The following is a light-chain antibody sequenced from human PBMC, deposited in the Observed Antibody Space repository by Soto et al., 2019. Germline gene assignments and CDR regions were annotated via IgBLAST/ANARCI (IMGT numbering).Light chain of an antibody. CDR2: DVS. CDR3: SSYISSTTNVV. CDR1: SSDVGGYNY. J-gene: IGLJ2*01. V-gene: IGLV2-14*03. Sequence: QSVLTQPASVSGSPGQSITISCTGTSSDVGGYNYVSWYQQHPGKVPKLMIYDVSNRPSGVSNRFSGSKSGNTASLTISGLQAEDEADYYCSSYISSTTNVVFGGGTQLTVL.